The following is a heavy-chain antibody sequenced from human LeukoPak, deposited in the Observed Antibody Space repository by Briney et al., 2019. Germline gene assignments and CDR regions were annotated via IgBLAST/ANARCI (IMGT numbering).Heavy chain of an antibody. V-gene: IGHV3-23*01. CDR2: ISGSGGST. CDR3: AKGTWFDP. Sequence: AGGSLRLSCVASGITFSNYTVSWVRQAPGKGLEWVSAISGSGGSTYYADSVKGRFTISRDNSKNTLYLQMNSLRAEDTAVYYCAKGTWFDPWGQGTLVTVSS. J-gene: IGHJ5*02. CDR1: GITFSNYT.